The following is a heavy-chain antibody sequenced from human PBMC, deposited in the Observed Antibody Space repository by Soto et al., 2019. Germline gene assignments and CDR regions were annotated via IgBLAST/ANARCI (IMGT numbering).Heavy chain of an antibody. J-gene: IGHJ4*02. V-gene: IGHV3-21*01. CDR2: ISSSSSYI. CDR1: GFTFSSYS. CDR3: ARDDPDIVLIAY. Sequence: PGGSLRLSCAASGFTFSSYSMNWVRQAPGKGLEWVSSISSSSSYIYYADSVKGRFTISRDNAKNSLYLQMNSLRAEDTAVYYCARDDPDIVLIAYWGQGTLVTVSS. D-gene: IGHD2-8*01.